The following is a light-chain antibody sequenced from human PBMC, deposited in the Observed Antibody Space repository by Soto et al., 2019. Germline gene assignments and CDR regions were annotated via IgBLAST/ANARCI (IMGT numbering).Light chain of an antibody. J-gene: IGKJ4*01. CDR3: QQRSSWPST. Sequence: EIVLTQSPATLLLSRGERATFSCRASQSVSRYLAWYQQKPGQAPRLLIYDASNRATGIPARFSGSGSGTDFTLTITSLEPEDFALYYCQQRSSWPSTFGGGTKVEI. V-gene: IGKV3-11*01. CDR2: DAS. CDR1: QSVSRY.